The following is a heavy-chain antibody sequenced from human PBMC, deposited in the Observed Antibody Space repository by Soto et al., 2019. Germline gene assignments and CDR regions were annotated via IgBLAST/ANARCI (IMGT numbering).Heavy chain of an antibody. Sequence: EVQLVESGGGLVQPGGSLRLSCVGSGFTFSSYWMHWVRQVPGKGPVWVSRINSAGSASSYVDFVKGRFTVSRDNAKNTLYLEMNSLSAEDTAVYYWATGGYSYGWGYWGQGTLVTVSS. CDR2: INSAGSAS. J-gene: IGHJ4*02. CDR3: ATGGYSYGWGY. CDR1: GFTFSSYW. V-gene: IGHV3-74*01. D-gene: IGHD5-18*01.